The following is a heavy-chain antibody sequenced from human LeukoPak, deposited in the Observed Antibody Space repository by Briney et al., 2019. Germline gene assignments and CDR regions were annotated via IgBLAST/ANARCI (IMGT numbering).Heavy chain of an antibody. CDR2: MNPNSGNT. Sequence: GASVKVSCKASGYTFTSYDINWVRQATGQGLEWMGWMNPNSGNTGYAQKFQGRVTITRNTSISTAYMELSSLRSEDTAVYYCARIAVAGTGLYYYYYMDVWGKGTTVTVSS. CDR1: GYTFTSYD. V-gene: IGHV1-8*01. CDR3: ARIAVAGTGLYYYYYMDV. J-gene: IGHJ6*03. D-gene: IGHD6-19*01.